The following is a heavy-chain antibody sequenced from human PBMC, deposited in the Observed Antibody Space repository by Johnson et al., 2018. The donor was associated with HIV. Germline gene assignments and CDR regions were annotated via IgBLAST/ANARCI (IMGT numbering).Heavy chain of an antibody. V-gene: IGHV3-53*01. D-gene: IGHD3-16*01. J-gene: IGHJ3*02. CDR1: GFTVRSNY. CDR3: ARGSRYTHDNDDVYLLQAFDI. Sequence: VQLVESGGGVVRPGGSLRLSCAASGFTVRSNYMSWVRQAPGTGLEWVSVLYSGGSTYYADSVQGRFIISTASSKNTLYLPMNSLRVEDTAVSYCARGSRYTHDNDDVYLLQAFDIWGQGTMVTVSS. CDR2: LYSGGST.